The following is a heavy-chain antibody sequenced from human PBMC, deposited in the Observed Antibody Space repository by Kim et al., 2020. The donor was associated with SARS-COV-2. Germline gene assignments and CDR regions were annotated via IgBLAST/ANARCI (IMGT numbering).Heavy chain of an antibody. V-gene: IGHV1-18*01. D-gene: IGHD6-25*01. CDR3: VRHGGGDDY. CDR2: FNAYSSET. Sequence: ASVKVSCKASGYPFSSYGMNWVRQAPGQGLEWMAWFNAYSSETHYAQNFQDRLTLTRDTSTNTAYMELRSLRSDDTAVYYCVRHGGGDDYWGQGTLITVSS. CDR1: GYPFSSYG. J-gene: IGHJ4*02.